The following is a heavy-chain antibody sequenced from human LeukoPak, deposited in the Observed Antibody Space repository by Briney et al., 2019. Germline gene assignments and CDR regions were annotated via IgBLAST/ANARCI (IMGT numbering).Heavy chain of an antibody. CDR2: INPNSGGT. D-gene: IGHD3-22*01. J-gene: IGHJ4*02. V-gene: IGHV1-2*06. Sequence: GASVKVPCKASGYTFTGYYMHWVRQAPGQGLEWMGRINPNSGGTNYAQKFQGRVTMTRDTSISTAYMELSRLRSDDTAVYYCARSSTRYDSSGLKYWGQGTLVTVSS. CDR1: GYTFTGYY. CDR3: ARSSTRYDSSGLKY.